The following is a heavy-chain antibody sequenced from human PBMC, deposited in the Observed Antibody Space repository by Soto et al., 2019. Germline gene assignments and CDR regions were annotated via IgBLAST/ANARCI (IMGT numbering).Heavy chain of an antibody. CDR2: IYWDDDK. CDR3: AHAGDYDLLTFDH. V-gene: IGHV2-5*02. Sequence: QITLKESGPTLVRPAQTLTLTCAFSGFSLTTYDMGVAWIRQPPGKALEWLALIYWDDDKRYSPSLKDRLAISKDTSRNQVVLTITNMDPGDTATYCCAHAGDYDLLTFDHWGPGTLVTVSS. D-gene: IGHD4-17*01. CDR1: GFSLTTYDMG. J-gene: IGHJ4*02.